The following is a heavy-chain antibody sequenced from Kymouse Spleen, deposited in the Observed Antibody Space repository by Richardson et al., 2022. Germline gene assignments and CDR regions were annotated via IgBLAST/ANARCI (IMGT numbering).Heavy chain of an antibody. Sequence: QLQLQESGPGLVKPSETLSLTCTVSGGSISSSSYYWGWIRQPPGKGLEWIGSIYYSGSTYYNPSLKSRVTISVDTSKNQFSLKLSSVTAADTAVYYCARRLELTRTYYGMDVWGQGTTVTVSS. CDR3: ARRLELTRTYYGMDV. CDR1: GGSISSSSYY. V-gene: IGHV4-39*01. J-gene: IGHJ6*02. D-gene: IGHD1-7*01. CDR2: IYYSGST.